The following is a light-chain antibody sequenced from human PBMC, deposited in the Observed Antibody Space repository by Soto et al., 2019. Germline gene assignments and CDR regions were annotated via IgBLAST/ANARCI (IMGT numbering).Light chain of an antibody. V-gene: IGLV1-44*01. CDR2: GND. CDR3: ATWSDSLKGWV. Sequence: QPVLTQPPSASRTPGQRVTIPCSGSSSDIGSNSVNWYQQLPGAAPRLLIYGNDHRPSGVPDRFSATKSGTSASLAISGLRSEDEAFYYCATWSDSLKGWVFGGGTQLTVL. J-gene: IGLJ3*02. CDR1: SSDIGSNS.